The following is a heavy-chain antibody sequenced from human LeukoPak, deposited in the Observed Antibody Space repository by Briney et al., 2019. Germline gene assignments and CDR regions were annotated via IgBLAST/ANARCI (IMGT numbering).Heavy chain of an antibody. Sequence: SGTLSLTCTVSGDSITNYYWSWIRQPPGKGLEWIGYISYSGSTNYNPSLKSRVTISVDTSKNHFSLKLSSVTAADTAVYYCARAGYCSSTSCYPRGWFDPWGQGMLVTVSS. CDR3: ARAGYCSSTSCYPRGWFDP. J-gene: IGHJ5*02. D-gene: IGHD2-2*01. CDR2: ISYSGST. V-gene: IGHV4-59*01. CDR1: GDSITNYY.